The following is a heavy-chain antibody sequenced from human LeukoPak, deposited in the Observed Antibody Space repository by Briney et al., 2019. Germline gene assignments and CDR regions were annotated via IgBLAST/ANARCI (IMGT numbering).Heavy chain of an antibody. J-gene: IGHJ5*02. D-gene: IGHD3-10*01. CDR3: ARGAGAGGSSDWFDP. CDR2: ISHSGST. V-gene: IGHV4-4*02. CDR1: GDSISSSKW. Sequence: SETLSLTCTVSGDSISSSKWWSWVRQSPGKGLEWIGEISHSGSTNYSPSLKSRVTISVDKSTNQFSLELSSVTAADTAVYYCARGAGAGGSSDWFDPWGQGTLVTVSP.